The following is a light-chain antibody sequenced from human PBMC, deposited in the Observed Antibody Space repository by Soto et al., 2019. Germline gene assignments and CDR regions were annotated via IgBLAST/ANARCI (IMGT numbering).Light chain of an antibody. V-gene: IGKV3-20*01. Sequence: EIVLTQSPGTLSLSPGEGATLSCRASQSVGGTFLAWYQQKGGQAPRLLIHGASNRATGIPDRFSGSGSGTDFTLTISRLEPEDFAVYYCQQYGGSPRTFGKETKVEVK. CDR1: QSVGGTF. CDR3: QQYGGSPRT. CDR2: GAS. J-gene: IGKJ1*01.